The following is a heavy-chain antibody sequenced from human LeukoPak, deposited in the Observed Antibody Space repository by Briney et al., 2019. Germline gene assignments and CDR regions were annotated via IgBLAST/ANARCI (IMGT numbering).Heavy chain of an antibody. J-gene: IGHJ5*02. V-gene: IGHV1-69*05. Sequence: SVKVSCKASGGTFSSYAISWVRQAPGQGLEWMGGIIPIFGAANYAQKFQGRVTITTDESTSTAYMELSSLRSEDTAVYYCAREHAAAGTSGNWFDPWGQETLVTVSS. CDR2: IIPIFGAA. D-gene: IGHD6-13*01. CDR1: GGTFSSYA. CDR3: AREHAAAGTSGNWFDP.